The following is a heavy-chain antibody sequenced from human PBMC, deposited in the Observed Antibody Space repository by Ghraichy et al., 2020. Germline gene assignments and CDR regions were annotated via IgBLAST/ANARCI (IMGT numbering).Heavy chain of an antibody. CDR3: ARSNTYDYGSGSELTFDY. D-gene: IGHD3-10*01. CDR1: GGSIRSDY. V-gene: IGHV4-59*01. CDR2: VYPWGST. J-gene: IGHJ4*02. Sequence: SQTLSLTCTVSGGSIRSDYWSWIRQAPGKGLEWIGYVYPWGSTSNKTDYNSSLKSRATISLDTSKNQFSLKVRSVTTADTAVYFCARSNTYDYGSGSELTFDYWGQGTLVTVSS.